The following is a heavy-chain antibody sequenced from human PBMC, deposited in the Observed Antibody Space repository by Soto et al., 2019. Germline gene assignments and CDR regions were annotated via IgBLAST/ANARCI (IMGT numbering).Heavy chain of an antibody. J-gene: IGHJ4*02. CDR3: ARGPPGERSWDLDY. CDR1: GFTFSSYG. Sequence: QVQLVESGGGVVQPGRSLRLSCAASGFTFSSYGMHWVRQAPGKGLEWVAVIWYDGSNKHYADSVKGRFTISRDNSKNPLYLQMNSLRAEDTAVYYWARGPPGERSWDLDYWGQGTLVTVSS. D-gene: IGHD6-13*01. V-gene: IGHV3-33*01. CDR2: IWYDGSNK.